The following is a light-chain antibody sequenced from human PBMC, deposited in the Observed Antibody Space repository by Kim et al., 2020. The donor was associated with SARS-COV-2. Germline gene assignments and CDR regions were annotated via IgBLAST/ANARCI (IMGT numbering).Light chain of an antibody. CDR2: QDS. CDR3: QAWDSSNAV. J-gene: IGLJ2*01. Sequence: SYELTQPPSVSVSPGQTASITCSGDKLGDKYACWYQQKPGQSPVLVIYQDSKRPSGIPERFSGSNSGNTATLTISGTQAMDEADYYCQAWDSSNAVFVRG. V-gene: IGLV3-1*01. CDR1: KLGDKY.